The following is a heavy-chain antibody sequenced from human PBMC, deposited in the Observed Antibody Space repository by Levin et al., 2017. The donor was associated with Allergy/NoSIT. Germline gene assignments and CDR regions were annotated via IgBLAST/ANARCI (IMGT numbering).Heavy chain of an antibody. CDR1: GFTFSSYA. V-gene: IGHV3-23*01. CDR2: IIGSGGST. Sequence: GGSLRLSCGASGFTFSSYALNWVRQAPGKGLEWVSTIIGSGGSTYYADSVKGRFTISRDNSKNTLYLQMNSLRAEDTAFYYCAKGRGSSNWYNFDYWGQGTLVTVSS. D-gene: IGHD6-13*01. CDR3: AKGRGSSNWYNFDY. J-gene: IGHJ4*02.